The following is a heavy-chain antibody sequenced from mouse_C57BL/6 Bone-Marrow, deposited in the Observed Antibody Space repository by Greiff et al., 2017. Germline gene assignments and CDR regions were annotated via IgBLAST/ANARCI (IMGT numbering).Heavy chain of an antibody. Sequence: QVQLQQSGPELVRPGASVKISCKAPGYTFTSHWMQWVRQRPGQGLEWIGEIFPGSGRTYSNEKFKGKATLTVDTSSSPAYMQLSSLTAEDSAVYVCARGEYYYDLAWCAYWGQGTLVTVSA. V-gene: IGHV1-56*01. CDR2: IFPGSGRT. J-gene: IGHJ3*01. D-gene: IGHD2-4*01. CDR1: GYTFTSHW. CDR3: ARGEYYYDLAWCAY.